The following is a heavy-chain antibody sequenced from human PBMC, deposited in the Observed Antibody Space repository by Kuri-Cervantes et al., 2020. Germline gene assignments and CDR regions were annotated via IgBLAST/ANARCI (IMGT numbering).Heavy chain of an antibody. CDR2: INQDGSKK. V-gene: IGHV3-7*01. D-gene: IGHD4-17*01. J-gene: IGHJ4*02. CDR3: ARAIGDYAAY. Sequence: GESLKISCAASGFTFSSYWMSWVRQAPGKGLEWVANINQDGSKKYYVDSVKGRFTISRDNAENSLYLQMNSLRAEDTAVYYCARAIGDYAAYWGQGTLVTVSS. CDR1: GFTFSSYW.